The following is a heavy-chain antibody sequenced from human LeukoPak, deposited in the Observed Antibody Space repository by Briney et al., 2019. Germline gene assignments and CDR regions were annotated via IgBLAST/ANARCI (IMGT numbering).Heavy chain of an antibody. V-gene: IGHV3-23*01. CDR1: GFTFSSYA. D-gene: IGHD6-13*01. Sequence: GGSLRLSCAASGFTFSSYAMSWVRQAPGKGLEGVSAISGSGGSTYYADSVKGRFTISRDNSKNTLYLQMNSLRAEDTAVYYCAKDTPSLGSSWFSTYYYYGMDVWGQGTTVTVSS. CDR2: ISGSGGST. J-gene: IGHJ6*02. CDR3: AKDTPSLGSSWFSTYYYYGMDV.